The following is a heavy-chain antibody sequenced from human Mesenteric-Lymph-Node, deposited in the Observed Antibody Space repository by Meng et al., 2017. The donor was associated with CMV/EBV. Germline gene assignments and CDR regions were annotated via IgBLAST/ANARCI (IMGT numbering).Heavy chain of an antibody. V-gene: IGHV3-23*01. D-gene: IGHD3-3*01. CDR1: GFTFSNFA. CDR3: AKAGITIFGVVISYYYYGMDV. Sequence: GGSLRLSCAASGFTFSNFAMSWVRQTPGKGLEWVSAISGSGDSEHYADSVKGRFTISRDNSRNTVVLQMNSLRAEDTAVYYRAKAGITIFGVVISYYYYGMDVWGQGTTVTVSS. J-gene: IGHJ6*02. CDR2: ISGSGDSE.